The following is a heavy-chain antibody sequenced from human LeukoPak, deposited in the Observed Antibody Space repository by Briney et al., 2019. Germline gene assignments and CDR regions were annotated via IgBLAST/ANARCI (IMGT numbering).Heavy chain of an antibody. V-gene: IGHV1-69*05. CDR3: ARRVFTNYYFDY. J-gene: IGHJ4*02. CDR2: IIPIFGTA. CDR1: GGTFSSYA. Sequence: ASVKVSCKASGGTFSSYAISWVRQAPGQGLEWMGGIIPIFGTANYAQKFQGRVTITTDESTSTAYMELSSLRSEDTAVYYCARRVFTNYYFDYWGQGTLVTVSS.